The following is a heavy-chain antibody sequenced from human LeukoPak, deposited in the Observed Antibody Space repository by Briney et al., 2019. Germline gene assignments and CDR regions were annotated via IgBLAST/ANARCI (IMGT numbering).Heavy chain of an antibody. J-gene: IGHJ4*02. Sequence: PGGSLRLSCAASGFTFSTYAMSWVRQAPGKGLEWVSTIIGSGSSTFYADSVKGRFNISRDNSRTTLYLQMNSLRAEDTAIYYCANVALGGHSGLGDYWGQGTLVTVSS. CDR2: IIGSGSST. V-gene: IGHV3-23*01. CDR3: ANVALGGHSGLGDY. CDR1: GFTFSTYA. D-gene: IGHD6-19*01.